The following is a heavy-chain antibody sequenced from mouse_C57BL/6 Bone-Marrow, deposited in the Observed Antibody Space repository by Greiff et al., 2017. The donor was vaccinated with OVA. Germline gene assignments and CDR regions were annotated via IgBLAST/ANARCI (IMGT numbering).Heavy chain of an antibody. CDR3: ARAIWDYGYWYFDV. Sequence: EVMLVESEGGLVQPGSSMKLSCTASGFTFSDYYMAWVRQVPEKGLEWVANINYDGSSTYYLDSLKSRFIISRDNAKNILYLQMSSLKSEDTATYYCARAIWDYGYWYFDVWGTGTTVTVSS. V-gene: IGHV5-16*01. D-gene: IGHD1-1*01. CDR2: INYDGSST. CDR1: GFTFSDYY. J-gene: IGHJ1*03.